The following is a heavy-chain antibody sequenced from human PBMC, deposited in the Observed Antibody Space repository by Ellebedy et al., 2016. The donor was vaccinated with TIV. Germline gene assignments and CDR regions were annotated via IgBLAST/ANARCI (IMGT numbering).Heavy chain of an antibody. J-gene: IGHJ4*02. CDR2: ISSSSSTI. Sequence: GESLKISXAASGFTFSSYSMNWVRQAPGKGLEWVSYISSSSSTIHYADSVKGRFTISRDNAKNSLYLQMNSLRDEDTAVYYCARDRGAAADPFFDYWGQGTLVTVSS. D-gene: IGHD6-13*01. CDR1: GFTFSSYS. V-gene: IGHV3-48*02. CDR3: ARDRGAAADPFFDY.